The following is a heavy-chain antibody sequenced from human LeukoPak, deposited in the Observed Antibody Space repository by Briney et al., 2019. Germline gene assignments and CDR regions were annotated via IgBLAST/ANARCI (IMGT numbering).Heavy chain of an antibody. CDR3: ARLESVTSFDY. D-gene: IGHD4-17*01. Sequence: SETLSLTCAVYGGSFSGYYWSWIRQPPEKGLEWIGEINHSGSTNYNPSLKSRVTISVDTSKNQFSLKLSSVTAADTAVYYCARLESVTSFDYWGQGTLVTVSS. V-gene: IGHV4-34*01. CDR2: INHSGST. CDR1: GGSFSGYY. J-gene: IGHJ4*02.